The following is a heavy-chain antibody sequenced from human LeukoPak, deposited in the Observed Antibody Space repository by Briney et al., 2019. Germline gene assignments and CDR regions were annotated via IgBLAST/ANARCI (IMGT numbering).Heavy chain of an antibody. CDR3: ARLDTAMVRGTPYFDY. CDR1: GGSISSSSYY. D-gene: IGHD5-18*01. CDR2: IYYSGST. V-gene: IGHV4-39*07. Sequence: PSETLSLTCTVSGGSISSSSYYWGWIRQPPGKGLEWIGSIYYSGSTYYNPSLKSRVTISVDTSKNQFFLKLSSVTAADTAVYYCARLDTAMVRGTPYFDYWGQGTLVTVSS. J-gene: IGHJ4*02.